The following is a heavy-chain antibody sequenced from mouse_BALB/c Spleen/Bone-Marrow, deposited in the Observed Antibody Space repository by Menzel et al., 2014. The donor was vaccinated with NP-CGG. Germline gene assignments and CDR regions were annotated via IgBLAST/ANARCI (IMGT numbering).Heavy chain of an antibody. J-gene: IGHJ2*01. CDR1: GYTFSNYW. V-gene: IGHV1-5*01. CDR3: TTLARTNFDY. CDR2: IYPGNSDT. Sequence: EVQLQQSGTVLARPGAAVKMSCKASGYTFSNYWMHWVKQRPGQGLEWIGTIYPGNSDTTYNQKFMGKAKLTAVTSTSTAYMDLSSLTNEDSAVYYCTTLARTNFDYWGQGTTLTVSS. D-gene: IGHD3-1*01.